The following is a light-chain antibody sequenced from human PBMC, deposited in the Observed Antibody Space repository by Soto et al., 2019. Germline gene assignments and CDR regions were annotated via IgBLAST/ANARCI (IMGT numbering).Light chain of an antibody. Sequence: DIQMTQSPSSLSASVGDRVTITCRASQDIRDDLGWYQQKPGKAPKRLIYAASSLQGGVPSRFSGSGSGTEFTLTINSLQSEDFAVYYCQQYNNWPRTFGQGTKVDIK. CDR1: QDIRDD. V-gene: IGKV1-17*01. J-gene: IGKJ1*01. CDR3: QQYNNWPRT. CDR2: AAS.